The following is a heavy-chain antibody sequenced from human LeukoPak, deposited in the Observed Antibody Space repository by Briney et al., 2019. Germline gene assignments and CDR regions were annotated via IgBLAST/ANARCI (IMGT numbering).Heavy chain of an antibody. Sequence: ASVKVSCEASGYAFNSYDISWLRQAPGQGLEWLGWISVYKGHTSYAQRLQGRVTMTSDTSTSTAYMELRGLRSDDTAVYYCARPYLQSETLSASFDPWGQGTLVTVSS. J-gene: IGHJ5*02. D-gene: IGHD1-14*01. V-gene: IGHV1-18*01. CDR1: GYAFNSYD. CDR3: ARPYLQSETLSASFDP. CDR2: ISVYKGHT.